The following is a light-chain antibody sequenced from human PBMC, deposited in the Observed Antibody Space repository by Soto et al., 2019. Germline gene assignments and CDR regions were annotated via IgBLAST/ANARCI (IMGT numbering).Light chain of an antibody. Sequence: EIVLTQSPGTLSLSPGERATLSCRASQSVSSSHLAWYQQKPSQAPRLLISGASSRATGIPDRFTGSGSGTDFTLTISRLEPEDFAVYYCQQYGSSPRTFGQGTKGDIK. CDR2: GAS. CDR3: QQYGSSPRT. J-gene: IGKJ1*01. CDR1: QSVSSSH. V-gene: IGKV3-20*01.